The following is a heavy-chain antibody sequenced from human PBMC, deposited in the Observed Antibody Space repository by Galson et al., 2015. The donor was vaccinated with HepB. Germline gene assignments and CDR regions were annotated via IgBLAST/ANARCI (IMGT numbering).Heavy chain of an antibody. J-gene: IGHJ3*02. Sequence: SLRLSCAASGFAFSSYSLNWVRQAPGEGLEWVSYISRGSSTIYYADSVKGRFTISRDNAKNSLYLQMNSLRAEDTAKYYCTRSGTSSRGAFDIWGQGTIVTVSS. CDR2: ISRGSSTI. D-gene: IGHD1-14*01. CDR1: GFAFSSYS. V-gene: IGHV3-48*01. CDR3: TRSGTSSRGAFDI.